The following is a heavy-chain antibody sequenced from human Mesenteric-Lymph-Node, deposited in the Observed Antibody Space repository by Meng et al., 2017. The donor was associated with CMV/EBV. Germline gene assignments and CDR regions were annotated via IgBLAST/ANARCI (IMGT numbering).Heavy chain of an antibody. D-gene: IGHD2-15*01. CDR1: GFTFDDYG. J-gene: IGHJ6*02. CDR2: INWNGGST. Sequence: GESLKISCAASGFTFDDYGMSWVRQAPGKGLEWVSGINWNGGSTGYADSVKGRFTISRDNAKNSLYLQMNSLRAEDTALYYCARRLGYCSDTKCSGGYYGMDVWGQGTTVTVSS. CDR3: ARRLGYCSDTKCSGGYYGMDV. V-gene: IGHV3-20*04.